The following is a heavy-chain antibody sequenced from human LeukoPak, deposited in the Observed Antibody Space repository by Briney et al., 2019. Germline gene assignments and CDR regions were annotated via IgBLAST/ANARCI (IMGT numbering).Heavy chain of an antibody. CDR2: ISGSDGST. CDR3: ARSIDY. Sequence: GGSLRLSCAASGFTFSSYAMSWVRQAPGKGREWVSGISGSDGSTNYADSVKGRFSIYRENSKNTLYLQMNSLRDEDTAVYYCARSIDYWGQGTLVTVSP. V-gene: IGHV3-23*01. CDR1: GFTFSSYA. J-gene: IGHJ4*02.